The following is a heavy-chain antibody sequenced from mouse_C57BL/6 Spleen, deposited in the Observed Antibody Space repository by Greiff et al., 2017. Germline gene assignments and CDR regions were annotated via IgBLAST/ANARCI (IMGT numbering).Heavy chain of an antibody. CDR2: IYPSDSET. Sequence: VQLQQPGAELVRPGSSVKLSCKASGYTFTSYWMDWVKQRPGQGLEWIGNIYPSDSETHYNQKFKDKATLTVDKSSSTAYMQLSSLTSEDSAVYYCARSGEGSRHYWGQGTTLTVSS. CDR1: GYTFTSYW. CDR3: ARSGEGSRHY. V-gene: IGHV1-61*01. D-gene: IGHD1-1*01. J-gene: IGHJ2*01.